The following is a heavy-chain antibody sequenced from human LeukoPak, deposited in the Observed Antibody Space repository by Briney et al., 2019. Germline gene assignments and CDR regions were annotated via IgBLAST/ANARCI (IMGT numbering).Heavy chain of an antibody. Sequence: GGSLRLSCAASGFTFSSYAMHWVRQAPGKGLEWVAVISYDGSNKYYADSVKGRFTISRDNSKNTLYLQMNSLRAEDTAVYYCARAPFGGVIVIGLVDYWGQGTLVTVSS. CDR3: ARAPFGGVIVIGLVDY. CDR1: GFTFSSYA. CDR2: ISYDGSNK. V-gene: IGHV3-30*04. J-gene: IGHJ4*02. D-gene: IGHD3-16*02.